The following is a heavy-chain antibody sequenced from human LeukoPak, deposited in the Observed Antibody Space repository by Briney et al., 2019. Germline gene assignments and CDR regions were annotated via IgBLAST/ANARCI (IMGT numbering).Heavy chain of an antibody. CDR3: ARGVYDFWSGFAPGY. CDR1: GDSVSTTGVA. Sequence: SQTLSLTCAISGDSVSTTGVAWNWIRQSPSRGLEWLGRTYYRSKWSNDYAVSVKSRITINPDTSKNQFSLQLSSVTAADTAVYYCARGVYDFWSGFAPGYWGQGTLVTVSS. J-gene: IGHJ4*02. D-gene: IGHD3-3*01. V-gene: IGHV6-1*01. CDR2: TYYRSKWSN.